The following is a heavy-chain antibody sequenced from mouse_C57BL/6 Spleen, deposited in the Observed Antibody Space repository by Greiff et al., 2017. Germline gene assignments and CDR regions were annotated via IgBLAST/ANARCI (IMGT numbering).Heavy chain of an antibody. CDR1: GYTFTSYW. J-gene: IGHJ4*01. Sequence: QVQLKESGAELVKPGASVKLSCKASGYTFTSYWMHWVKQRPGRGLEWIGRIDPNSGGTKYNEKFKSKATLTVDKPSSTAYMQLSSLTSEDSAVYYCARGIQLGYYAMDYWGQGTSVTVSS. CDR2: IDPNSGGT. D-gene: IGHD4-1*02. CDR3: ARGIQLGYYAMDY. V-gene: IGHV1-72*01.